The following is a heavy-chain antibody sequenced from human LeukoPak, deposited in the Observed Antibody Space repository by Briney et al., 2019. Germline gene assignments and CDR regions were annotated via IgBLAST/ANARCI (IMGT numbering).Heavy chain of an antibody. CDR3: ARSALVVDFDY. CDR2: ISYDVGKK. D-gene: IGHD3-22*01. Sequence: GGSLRLSCAASGFTFSSYGMHWVRQAPGKGLEWVAVISYDVGKKYYADSVKGRFTISRDNSKNTLYLQMNSLRAEDTAVYYCARSALVVDFDYWGQGTLVTVSS. V-gene: IGHV3-30*03. CDR1: GFTFSSYG. J-gene: IGHJ4*02.